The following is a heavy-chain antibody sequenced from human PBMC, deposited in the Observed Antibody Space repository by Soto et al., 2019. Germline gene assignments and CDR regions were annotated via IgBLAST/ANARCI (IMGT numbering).Heavy chain of an antibody. Sequence: GGSLRLSCAASGFTFSSYSMNWVRQAPGKGLEWVSYISSSSSTIYYADSVKGRFTISRDNAKNSLYLQMNSLRDEDTAVYYCARAIEMATSPANYYGMDVWGQGTTVTVSS. J-gene: IGHJ6*02. V-gene: IGHV3-48*02. D-gene: IGHD2-2*01. CDR3: ARAIEMATSPANYYGMDV. CDR1: GFTFSSYS. CDR2: ISSSSSTI.